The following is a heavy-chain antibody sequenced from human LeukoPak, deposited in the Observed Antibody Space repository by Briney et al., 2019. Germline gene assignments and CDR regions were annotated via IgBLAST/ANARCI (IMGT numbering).Heavy chain of an antibody. J-gene: IGHJ4*02. CDR3: ARDRRGYGDPPGLYYFDY. Sequence: SETLSLTCTVPGGSISSYYWHWIRQPPGKGLEWIGYIYYSGSTNYNPSLKSRVTISVDTSKNQFSLKLSSVTAADTAVYYCARDRRGYGDPPGLYYFDYWGQGTLVTVSS. CDR2: IYYSGST. CDR1: GGSISSYY. V-gene: IGHV4-59*01. D-gene: IGHD4-17*01.